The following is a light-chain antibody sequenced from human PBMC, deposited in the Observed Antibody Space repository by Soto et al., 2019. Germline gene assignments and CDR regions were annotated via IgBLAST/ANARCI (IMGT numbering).Light chain of an antibody. CDR2: GAS. Sequence: EIAMTQSPATLSVSPGERATLSCRGSQSVSSNLAWYQQKPGQAPRLLIYGASTRATGIPARFSGSGSGTEFTPTISSLQSEDFAVYYCQQYNNWPPITFGQGTRVEIK. J-gene: IGKJ5*01. CDR1: QSVSSN. V-gene: IGKV3-15*01. CDR3: QQYNNWPPIT.